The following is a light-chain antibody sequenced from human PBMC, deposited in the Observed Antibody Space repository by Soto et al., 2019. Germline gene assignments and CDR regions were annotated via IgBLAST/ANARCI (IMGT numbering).Light chain of an antibody. V-gene: IGLV2-14*01. CDR2: DVS. CDR3: SSYTSSSTRDV. CDR1: SSDVGAYNY. Sequence: QSALTQPAFVSGSPGQSITISCTGTSSDVGAYNYVSWYQQHPGKAPKLMIYDVSSRPSGVSNRFSGSKSGNTASLTISGLQAEDEADYYCSSYTSSSTRDVFGTGTKLTVL. J-gene: IGLJ1*01.